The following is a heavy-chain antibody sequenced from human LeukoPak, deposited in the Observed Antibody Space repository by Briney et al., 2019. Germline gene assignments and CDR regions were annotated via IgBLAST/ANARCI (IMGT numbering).Heavy chain of an antibody. Sequence: GGSLRLSCAASGFTFSSYAMSWDRQAPGKGLEWVSAISGSGGSTYYADSVKGRFTISRDNSKNTLYLQMNSLRAEDTAVYYCAKEPRSYRSSWVFDYWGQGTLVTVSS. J-gene: IGHJ4*02. V-gene: IGHV3-23*01. CDR3: AKEPRSYRSSWVFDY. D-gene: IGHD6-13*01. CDR1: GFTFSSYA. CDR2: ISGSGGST.